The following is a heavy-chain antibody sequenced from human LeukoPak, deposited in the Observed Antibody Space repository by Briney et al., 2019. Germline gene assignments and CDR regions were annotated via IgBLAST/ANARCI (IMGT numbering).Heavy chain of an antibody. Sequence: GASVKVSCKASGYTFTSYAMHWVRQAPGQGLGWMGCIYGSNAATRQSQKFRGRLTISRDTSATTGYMELNSLRPEDTAVYFCARGDWRWYCDFWGRGTLVTVSS. V-gene: IGHV1-3*01. J-gene: IGHJ2*01. CDR2: IYGSNAAT. D-gene: IGHD2-21*01. CDR1: GYTFTSYA. CDR3: ARGDWRWYCDF.